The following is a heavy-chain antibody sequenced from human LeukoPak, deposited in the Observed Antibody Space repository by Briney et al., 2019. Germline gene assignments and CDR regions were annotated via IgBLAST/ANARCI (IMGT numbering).Heavy chain of an antibody. CDR3: ARGLARSRYSYGIDY. J-gene: IGHJ4*02. Sequence: GGSLRLSCAASGFTVSSNYMSWVRQAPGKGLEWVSVIYSGGSTYYADSVKGRFTISRDNSKNTLYLQMNSLRAEDTAMYYCARGLARSRYSYGIDYWGQGTLVTVSS. D-gene: IGHD5-18*01. V-gene: IGHV3-53*01. CDR1: GFTVSSNY. CDR2: IYSGGST.